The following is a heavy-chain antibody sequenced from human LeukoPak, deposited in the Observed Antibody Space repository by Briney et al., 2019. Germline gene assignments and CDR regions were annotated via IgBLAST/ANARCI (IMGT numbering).Heavy chain of an antibody. V-gene: IGHV3-7*01. Sequence: PGGSLRLSCAASGFTFSTYWMSWVRQAPGKGLEWVANIKQDGSVKYYVDSVKGRFTISRDNAKNSLYLQMSSLRAEDTAVFYCARVDDFWTGYYDYWGQGTLVTVSS. CDR1: GFTFSTYW. J-gene: IGHJ4*02. CDR3: ARVDDFWTGYYDY. D-gene: IGHD3/OR15-3a*01. CDR2: IKQDGSVK.